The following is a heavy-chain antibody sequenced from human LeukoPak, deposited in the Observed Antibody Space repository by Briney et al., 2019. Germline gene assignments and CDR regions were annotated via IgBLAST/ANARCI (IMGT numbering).Heavy chain of an antibody. CDR1: GLTISNNF. CDR3: ASQVTIFGGGKYFDY. D-gene: IGHD3-3*01. CDR2: INEEGSEK. V-gene: IGHV3-7*05. Sequence: GGSLRLSCAASGLTISNNFMGWVRQAPGKGLEWVANINEEGSEKYYVDSVKGRFTISRDNAKNSLYLHMNSLRAEDMAVYYCASQVTIFGGGKYFDYWGQGTLVTVSS. J-gene: IGHJ4*02.